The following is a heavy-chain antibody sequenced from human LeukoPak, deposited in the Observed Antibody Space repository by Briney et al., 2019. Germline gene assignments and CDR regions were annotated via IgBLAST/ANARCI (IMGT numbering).Heavy chain of an antibody. CDR3: AREVVPAAGRYYYYYGMDV. V-gene: IGHV4-4*07. CDR1: GGSTSSYY. J-gene: IGHJ6*02. D-gene: IGHD2-2*01. Sequence: PSETLSLTCTVSGGSTSSYYWSWIRQPAGKGLEWIGRIYTSGSTNYNPSLKSRVTMSVDTSKNQFSLKLSSVTAADTAVYYCAREVVPAAGRYYYYYGMDVWGQGTTVTVSS. CDR2: IYTSGST.